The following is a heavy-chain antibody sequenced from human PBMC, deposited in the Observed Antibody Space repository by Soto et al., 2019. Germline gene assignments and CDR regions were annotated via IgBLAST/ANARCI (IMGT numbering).Heavy chain of an antibody. D-gene: IGHD6-19*01. CDR3: ARAVGDHRYYLDY. CDR2: TDYSGNT. V-gene: IGHV4-59*08. CDR1: SDSISSYY. Sequence: QVQLQESGPGLVRPSKTLSLTCTVSSDSISSYYWIWIRQSQGKGLEWIGYTDYSGNTNYNPSLKSRVTISGDTSKSQFSLRLSSVSAAGTAVNYCARAVGDHRYYLDYWGQGTLVTVSS. J-gene: IGHJ4*02.